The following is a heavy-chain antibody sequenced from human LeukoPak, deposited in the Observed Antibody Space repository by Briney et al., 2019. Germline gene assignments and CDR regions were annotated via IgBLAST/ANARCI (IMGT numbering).Heavy chain of an antibody. D-gene: IGHD6-13*01. Sequence: ASVKVSCKASGYAFTSYDINWVRQATGRGLEWMGWMNPNSGNTGYAQKFQGRVTITRNTSISTAYMELSSLRSEDTAVYYCARGRGAAAVYNWFDPWGQGTLVTVSS. CDR3: ARGRGAAAVYNWFDP. CDR1: GYAFTSYD. CDR2: MNPNSGNT. V-gene: IGHV1-8*03. J-gene: IGHJ5*02.